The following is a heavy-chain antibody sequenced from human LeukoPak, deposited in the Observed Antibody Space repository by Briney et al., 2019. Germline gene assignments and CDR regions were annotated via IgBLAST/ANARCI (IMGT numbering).Heavy chain of an antibody. V-gene: IGHV1-69*13. D-gene: IGHD5-18*01. J-gene: IGHJ6*02. Sequence: SVTVSFTASGGTFSSYAISWVRQAPGQGLEWMGGIIPIFGTANYAQKFQGRVTITADESTSTAYMELSSLRSEDTAVYYCAIRRAPRYSYGPHYGMDVWGQGTTVTVSS. CDR1: GGTFSSYA. CDR2: IIPIFGTA. CDR3: AIRRAPRYSYGPHYGMDV.